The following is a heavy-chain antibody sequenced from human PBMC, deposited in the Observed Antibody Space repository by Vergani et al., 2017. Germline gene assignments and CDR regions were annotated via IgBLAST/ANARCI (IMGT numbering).Heavy chain of an antibody. CDR1: GGSFSGYY. J-gene: IGHJ5*02. Sequence: QVQLQQWGAGLLKPSETLSLTCAVYGGSFSGYYWSWIRQPPGKGLEWIREINHSGSTNYNPSLKSRVTISVDTSKNKFSLKLSSVTAADTAVYYCARRLLSVRYSSPYNWFDPWGQGTLVTVSS. CDR2: INHSGST. CDR3: ARRLLSVRYSSPYNWFDP. V-gene: IGHV4-34*01. D-gene: IGHD6-13*01.